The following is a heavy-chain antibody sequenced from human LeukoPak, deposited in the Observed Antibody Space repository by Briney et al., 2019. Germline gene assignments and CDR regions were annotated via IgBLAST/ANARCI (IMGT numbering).Heavy chain of an antibody. CDR2: IYHTGNI. CDR3: AATYYYGSGSYFEPFDY. V-gene: IGHV4-59*01. J-gene: IGHJ4*02. Sequence: SETLSLTCTVSGASITSYYWTWIRQPPGKGLEWIGYIYHTGNIKYSPSLNSRVTISIDTSNNQLSLKLSSVTAADTAVYYCAATYYYGSGSYFEPFDYWGQGTLVTVSS. D-gene: IGHD3-10*01. CDR1: GASITSYY.